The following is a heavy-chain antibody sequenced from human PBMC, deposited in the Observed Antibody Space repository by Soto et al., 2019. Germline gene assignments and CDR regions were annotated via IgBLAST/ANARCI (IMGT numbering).Heavy chain of an antibody. CDR1: CGSISSYY. CDR3: ASGSYYAYYYGMDV. V-gene: IGHV4-59*08. J-gene: IGHJ6*02. CDR2: IYYSGST. Sequence: ETLSLTCTVSCGSISSYYWSWIRQPPGKGLEWIGYIYYSGSTNYNPSLRSRVTISVDTSKNQFSLKLSSVTAADTAVYYCASGSYYAYYYGMDVWGQGTTVTVSS. D-gene: IGHD1-26*01.